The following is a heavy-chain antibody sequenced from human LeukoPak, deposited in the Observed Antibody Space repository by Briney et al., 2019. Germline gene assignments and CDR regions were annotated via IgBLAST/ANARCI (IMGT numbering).Heavy chain of an antibody. V-gene: IGHV3-30-3*01. CDR2: ISYDGSNK. CDR3: ARDGGDCSSTSCYYYYYMDV. J-gene: IGHJ6*03. Sequence: GGSLRLSCAASGFTFSSYAMHWVRQAPGKGLEWVAVISYDGSNKYYADSVKGRFTISRDNSKNTLYLQMNSLRAEDTAVYYCARDGGDCSSTSCYYYYYMDVWGKGTTVTVSS. CDR1: GFTFSSYA. D-gene: IGHD2-2*01.